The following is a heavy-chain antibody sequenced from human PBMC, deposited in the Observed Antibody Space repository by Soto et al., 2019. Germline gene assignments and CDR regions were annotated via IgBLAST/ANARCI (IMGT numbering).Heavy chain of an antibody. CDR1: GFTFSSYA. D-gene: IGHD5-18*01. V-gene: IGHV3-30-3*01. CDR3: ARVGDIQLWSGADY. CDR2: ISYDGSNK. Sequence: ESGGGVVQPGRSLRLSCAASGFTFSSYAMHWVRQAPGKGLEWVAVISYDGSNKYYADSAKGRFTISRDNSKNTLYLQMNSLRAEDTAVYYCARVGDIQLWSGADYWGQGTLVTVSS. J-gene: IGHJ4*02.